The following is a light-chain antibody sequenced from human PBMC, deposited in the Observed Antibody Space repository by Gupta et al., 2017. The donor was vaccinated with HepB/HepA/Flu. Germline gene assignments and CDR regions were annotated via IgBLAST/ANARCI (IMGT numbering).Light chain of an antibody. CDR3: SSYAGSNNVV. V-gene: IGLV2-8*01. J-gene: IGLJ2*01. Sequence: QSALTQPPSASGSPGQSVTISCTGTSSDVGGYNHVSWYQQHPGTAPKLMIFEVNQRPSGVPVRFSGSKSGNTASLTVSGLQADDEANYYCSSYAGSNNVVFGGGTKLTVL. CDR2: EVN. CDR1: SSDVGGYNH.